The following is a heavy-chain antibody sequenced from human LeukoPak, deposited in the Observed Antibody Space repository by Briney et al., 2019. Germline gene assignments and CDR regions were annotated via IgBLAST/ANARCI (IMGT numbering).Heavy chain of an antibody. J-gene: IGHJ4*02. CDR3: ARDEVPAAYFDY. Sequence: GASVKVSCKASGGTFSRYAISWVRQGPGQGLEWVGRIIPILGIANYAQKFQGRVTITADKSTSTAYMELSSLRSEDTAVYYCARDEVPAAYFDYWGQGTLVTVSS. V-gene: IGHV1-69*04. D-gene: IGHD2-2*01. CDR1: GGTFSRYA. CDR2: IIPILGIA.